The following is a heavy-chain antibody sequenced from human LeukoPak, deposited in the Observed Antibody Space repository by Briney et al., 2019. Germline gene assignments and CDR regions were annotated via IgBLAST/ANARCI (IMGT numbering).Heavy chain of an antibody. CDR1: GFTFSLYT. CDR2: VSYDGSNQ. D-gene: IGHD2-15*01. J-gene: IGHJ4*02. Sequence: HPGGSLRLSGAASGFTFSLYTMHWVRQGPGKGLEWVAVVSYDGSNQYYADSVKGRLTISKDNSKNTLYLQFNSLRTDDTAVYYSVGAQDMGVAPEYWGQGTLVTVSS. V-gene: IGHV3-30*04. CDR3: VGAQDMGVAPEY.